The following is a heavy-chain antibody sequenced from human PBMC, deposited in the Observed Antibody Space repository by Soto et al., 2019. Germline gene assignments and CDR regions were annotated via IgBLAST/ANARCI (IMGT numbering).Heavy chain of an antibody. CDR1: GYTFTSYG. CDR2: ISAYNGNT. J-gene: IGHJ6*02. V-gene: IGHV1-18*01. CDR3: ARIDSTRYYYGMDV. Sequence: ASVKVSCTASGYTFTSYGISWVRQAPGQGLEWMGWISAYNGNTNYAQKLQGRVTMTTDTSTSTAYMELRSLRSDDTAVYYCARIDSTRYYYGMDVWGQGTTVTVSS. D-gene: IGHD3-22*01.